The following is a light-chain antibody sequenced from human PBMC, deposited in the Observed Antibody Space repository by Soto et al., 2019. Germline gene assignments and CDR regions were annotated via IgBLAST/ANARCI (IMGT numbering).Light chain of an antibody. CDR2: GVS. J-gene: IGKJ5*01. CDR3: QQYEKWPPSIT. CDR1: QPVNNN. V-gene: IGKV3-15*01. Sequence: IEMTQSPATLSASPGDGATLSCRASQPVNNNLAWYQQKPGQAPRLLIYGVSTRATGISARFSGGGSVTEFTLTISSLQSEDFALYYCQQYEKWPPSITFGQGTRLEIK.